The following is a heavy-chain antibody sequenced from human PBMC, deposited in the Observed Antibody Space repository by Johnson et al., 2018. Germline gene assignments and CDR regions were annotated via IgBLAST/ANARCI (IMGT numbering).Heavy chain of an antibody. J-gene: IGHJ6*02. CDR1: GFTFSSSN. V-gene: IGHV3-48*01. CDR2: ISSSSSRI. D-gene: IGHD3-3*01. Sequence: VQLVQSGGGLVQPGGSLRLSCAASGFTFSSSNMNWVRQAPGKGLEWVSYISSSSSRIDYADSVKGRFTISRKKAKNSLYLQMNNLRAEDTAVYYCARQRSRVGIYDMDVWGQGTTVTVSS. CDR3: ARQRSRVGIYDMDV.